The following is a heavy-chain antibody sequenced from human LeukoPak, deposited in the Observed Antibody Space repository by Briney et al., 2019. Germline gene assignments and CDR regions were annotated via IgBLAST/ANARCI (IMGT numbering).Heavy chain of an antibody. V-gene: IGHV3-23*01. Sequence: GGSLRLSCAASGFTFTSYAMNWVRQAPGKGLEWVSTIGGSDGSTYYADSVRGRFTISRDESVNTLYLQMNSLRAEDTATYYCAKTDCGVAGCRLIHFWGQGTLVTVSP. D-gene: IGHD2-21*01. CDR1: GFTFTSYA. CDR3: AKTDCGVAGCRLIHF. J-gene: IGHJ4*02. CDR2: IGGSDGST.